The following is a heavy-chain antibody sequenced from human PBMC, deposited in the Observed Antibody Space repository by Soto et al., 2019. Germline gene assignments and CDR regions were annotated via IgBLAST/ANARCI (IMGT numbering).Heavy chain of an antibody. V-gene: IGHV4-61*01. D-gene: IGHD3-3*01. CDR1: GGSVSSESHY. Sequence: QVQLQESGPGLVKPSETLSLTCTVSGGSVSSESHYWSWIRQTPGKVLEWTGYIYYTGSTHYNPSLKGRVTMSVATSRDQVSLRLRSVTRADTAVYYCARDQYDFRSGSYFYAMEVWDQGTKVTVSS. J-gene: IGHJ6*02. CDR2: IYYTGST. CDR3: ARDQYDFRSGSYFYAMEV.